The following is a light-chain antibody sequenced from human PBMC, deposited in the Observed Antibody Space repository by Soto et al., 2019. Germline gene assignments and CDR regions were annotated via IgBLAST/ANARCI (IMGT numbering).Light chain of an antibody. Sequence: QSALTQPASVSGSPGQSITISCTGTSSDVGAYKYVSWYQQHPGKAPKLMIYDVSDRPSGLSNRFSGSKSGNTASLTISGLQAEDEADYYCSSFTSSNTLVFGTGTKLTV. J-gene: IGLJ1*01. CDR2: DVS. CDR3: SSFTSSNTLV. CDR1: SSDVGAYKY. V-gene: IGLV2-14*01.